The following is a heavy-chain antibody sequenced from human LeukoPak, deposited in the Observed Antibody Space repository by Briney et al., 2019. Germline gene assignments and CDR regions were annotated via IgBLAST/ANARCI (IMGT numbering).Heavy chain of an antibody. CDR3: ARDINSPAYYYYYYMDV. CDR1: GGSISSYY. CDR2: IYTSGST. Sequence: SETLSLTCTVSGGSISSYYWSWIRQPAGKGLEWIGRIYTSGSTNYNPSLKSRVTMSVDTSKNQFSLKLSSVTAADTAVYYCARDINSPAYYYYYYMDVWGKGTTVTVSS. V-gene: IGHV4-4*07. D-gene: IGHD1-14*01. J-gene: IGHJ6*03.